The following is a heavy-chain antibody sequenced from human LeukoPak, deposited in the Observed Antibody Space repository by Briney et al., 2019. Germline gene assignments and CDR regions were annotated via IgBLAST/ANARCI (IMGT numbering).Heavy chain of an antibody. CDR1: GFTFDSYW. J-gene: IGHJ4*02. D-gene: IGHD4-17*01. V-gene: IGHV3-33*08. CDR3: ARAYYGDYVTSDFDY. Sequence: GGSLRLSCAVSGFTFDSYWMDWVRQAPGKGLEWVAVIWYDGSNKYYADSVKGRFTISRDNSKNTLYLQMNSLRAEDTAVYYCARAYYGDYVTSDFDYWGQGTLVTVSS. CDR2: IWYDGSNK.